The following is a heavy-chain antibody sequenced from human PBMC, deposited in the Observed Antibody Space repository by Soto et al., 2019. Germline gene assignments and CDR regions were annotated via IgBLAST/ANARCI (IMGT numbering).Heavy chain of an antibody. Sequence: GSLRLSCAASGLTFDDFALHWVRQAPGKGLVWISRINNDESSTNYADSVRGRFTISRDNAKNTLYLQMNSLRVEDTAVYYCARGAYMIRGIINYYFDYWGQGTLVTVSS. J-gene: IGHJ4*02. D-gene: IGHD3-10*01. V-gene: IGHV3-74*01. CDR2: INNDESST. CDR1: GLTFDDFA. CDR3: ARGAYMIRGIINYYFDY.